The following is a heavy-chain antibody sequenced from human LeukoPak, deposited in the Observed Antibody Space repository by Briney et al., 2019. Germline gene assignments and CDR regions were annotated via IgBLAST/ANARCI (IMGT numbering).Heavy chain of an antibody. CDR2: IYHSGST. Sequence: SETLSLTCVVSGGSISSSSYYWGWIRQPPGKGLEWIGSIYHSGSTYYNPSLKSRVTISVDTSKNQFSLKLSSVTAADTAVYYCARGGRFGHYYDSSGYFVSTSWFDPWGQGTLVTVSS. CDR3: ARGGRFGHYYDSSGYFVSTSWFDP. J-gene: IGHJ5*02. V-gene: IGHV4-39*07. CDR1: GGSISSSSYY. D-gene: IGHD3-22*01.